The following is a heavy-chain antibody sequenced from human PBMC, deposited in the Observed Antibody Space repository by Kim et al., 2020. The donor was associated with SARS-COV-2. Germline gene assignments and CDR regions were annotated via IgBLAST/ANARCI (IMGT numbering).Heavy chain of an antibody. D-gene: IGHD2-2*02. V-gene: IGHV1-2*06. CDR3: ARDLAEIVVVPAAIREGYYYYYGMDV. CDR2: INPNSGGT. J-gene: IGHJ6*02. Sequence: ASVKVSCKASGYTFTGYYMHWVRQAPGQGLEWMGRINPNSGGTNYAQKFQGRVTMTRDTSISTAYMELSRLRSDDTAVYYCARDLAEIVVVPAAIREGYYYYYGMDVWGQGTTVTVSS. CDR1: GYTFTGYY.